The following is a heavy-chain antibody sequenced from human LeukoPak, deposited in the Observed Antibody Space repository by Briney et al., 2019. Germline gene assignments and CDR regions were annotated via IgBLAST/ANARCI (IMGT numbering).Heavy chain of an antibody. Sequence: SGGSLRLSCAASGFTFSSYAMHWVRQAPGKGLEWVAVISYDGSNKYYADSVKGRFTISRDNSKNTLYLQMNSLRAEDTAVYYCARDSADCSSTSCPFYYYYYMDVWGKGTTVTVSS. CDR1: GFTFSSYA. CDR3: ARDSADCSSTSCPFYYYYYMDV. D-gene: IGHD2-2*01. V-gene: IGHV3-30-3*01. J-gene: IGHJ6*03. CDR2: ISYDGSNK.